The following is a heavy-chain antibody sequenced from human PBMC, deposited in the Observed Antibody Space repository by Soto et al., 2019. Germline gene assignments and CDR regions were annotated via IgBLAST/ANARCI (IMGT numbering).Heavy chain of an antibody. CDR3: ARTTAVPNTLRSRYFFDY. CDR2: VYYSGTT. D-gene: IGHD4-17*01. V-gene: IGHV4-61*01. CDR1: GGSVSDKTYY. J-gene: IGHJ4*02. Sequence: PSATLSLTCSVSGGSVSDKTYYWSWIRQPPGKRLEWIGYVYYSGTTHYNPSLKSRVTISVDLSKNRFSLRLSSVTTADTALYYCARTTAVPNTLRSRYFFDYWGQGTLVTVSS.